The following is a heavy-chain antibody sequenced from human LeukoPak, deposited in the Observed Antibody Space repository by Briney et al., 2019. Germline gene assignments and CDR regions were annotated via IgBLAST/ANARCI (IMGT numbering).Heavy chain of an antibody. CDR1: GGTFSSYA. CDR3: ATDDPRYFDYFPFDY. CDR2: IIPIFGTA. D-gene: IGHD3-9*01. J-gene: IGHJ4*02. V-gene: IGHV1-69*13. Sequence: ASVKVSCKASGGTFSSYAISWVRQAPGQGLEWMGGIIPIFGTANYAQKFQGRVTITADESTSTAYMELSSLRSEDTAVYYCATDDPRYFDYFPFDYWGQGTLVTVSS.